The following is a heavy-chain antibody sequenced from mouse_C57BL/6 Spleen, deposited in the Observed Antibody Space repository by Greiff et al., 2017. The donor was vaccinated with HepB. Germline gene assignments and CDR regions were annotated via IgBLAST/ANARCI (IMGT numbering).Heavy chain of an antibody. J-gene: IGHJ1*03. CDR3: ARRGVTKGWYFDV. Sequence: VQLQQPGAELVMPGASVKLSCKASGYTFTSYWMHWVKQRPGQGLEWIGEIDPSDSYTNYNQKFKGKSTLTVDKSSSTAYMQLSSLTSEDSAVYYCARRGVTKGWYFDVWGTGTTVTVSS. CDR1: GYTFTSYW. D-gene: IGHD2-5*01. CDR2: IDPSDSYT. V-gene: IGHV1-69*01.